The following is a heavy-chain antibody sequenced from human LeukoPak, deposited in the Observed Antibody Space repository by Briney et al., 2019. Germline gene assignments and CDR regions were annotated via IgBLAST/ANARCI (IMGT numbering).Heavy chain of an antibody. CDR1: GFTVSSYS. Sequence: PGGSLRLSCAPSGFTVSSYSMNWVRQAPGKGLEWVSSISSSSSYIYYADSVKGRFTISRDNAKNSLYLQMNSLRAEDTAVYYCARVPGYSSGLCDYWGQGTLVTVSS. CDR2: ISSSSSYI. J-gene: IGHJ4*02. V-gene: IGHV3-21*01. CDR3: ARVPGYSSGLCDY. D-gene: IGHD6-19*01.